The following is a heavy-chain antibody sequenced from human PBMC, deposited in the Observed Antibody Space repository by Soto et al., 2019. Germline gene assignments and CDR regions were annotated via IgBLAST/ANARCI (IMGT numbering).Heavy chain of an antibody. V-gene: IGHV4-34*01. CDR1: GGSFSGYY. CDR3: ARGQYRSGWYGYYYYGMDV. Sequence: SETLSLTCAVYGGSFSGYYWSWIRQPPGKGLEWIGEINHSGSTNYNPSLKSRVTISVDTSKNQFSLKLSSVTAADTAVYYCARGQYRSGWYGYYYYGMDVWGQGTTVTVYS. J-gene: IGHJ6*02. D-gene: IGHD6-19*01. CDR2: INHSGST.